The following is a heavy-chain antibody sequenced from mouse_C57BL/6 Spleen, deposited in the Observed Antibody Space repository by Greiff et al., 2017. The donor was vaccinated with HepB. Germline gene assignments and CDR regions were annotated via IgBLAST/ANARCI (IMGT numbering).Heavy chain of an antibody. CDR1: GYTFTDYY. V-gene: IGHV1-76*01. CDR2: IYPGSGNT. D-gene: IGHD2-4*01. Sequence: QVQLQQSGAELVRPGASVKLSCKASGYTFTDYYINWVKQRPGQGLEWIARIYPGSGNTYYNEKFKGKATLTAEKSSSTAYMQLSSLTSEDSAVYACARDDYDREYYFDYWGQGTTLTVSS. CDR3: ARDDYDREYYFDY. J-gene: IGHJ2*01.